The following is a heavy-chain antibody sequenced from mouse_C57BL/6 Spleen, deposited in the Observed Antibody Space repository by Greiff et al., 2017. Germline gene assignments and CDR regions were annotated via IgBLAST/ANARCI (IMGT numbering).Heavy chain of an antibody. J-gene: IGHJ3*01. V-gene: IGHV1-37*01. CDR3: ARSGDYDGCAY. D-gene: IGHD2-4*01. Sequence: EVKLQQSGPELVKPGASVKISCKASGYAFSSSWMNWVKQRPGKGLEWIGRINPYNGDTFYNQKFKGKARLTVDKSSSTAHMELLSLTSEDFAVYYCARSGDYDGCAYWGQGTLVTVSA. CDR1: GYAFSSSW. CDR2: INPYNGDT.